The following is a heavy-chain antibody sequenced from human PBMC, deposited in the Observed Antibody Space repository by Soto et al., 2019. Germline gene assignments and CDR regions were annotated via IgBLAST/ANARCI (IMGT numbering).Heavy chain of an antibody. CDR1: GGSISSGGYY. J-gene: IGHJ6*02. Sequence: SETLSLTCTVSGGSISSGGYYWSWIRQHPGKGLEWIGYIYYSGSTYYNPSLKSRVTISVDTSKNQFSLKLSSVTAADTAVYYCAREDCSSTSCYGLDPHQPSQTNGMDVWGQGTTVTVSS. V-gene: IGHV4-31*03. D-gene: IGHD2-2*01. CDR2: IYYSGST. CDR3: AREDCSSTSCYGLDPHQPSQTNGMDV.